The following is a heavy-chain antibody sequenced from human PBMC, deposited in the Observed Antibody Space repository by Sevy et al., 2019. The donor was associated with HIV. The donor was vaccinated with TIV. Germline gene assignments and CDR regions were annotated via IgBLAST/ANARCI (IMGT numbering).Heavy chain of an antibody. J-gene: IGHJ4*02. CDR2: IDHSGRS. D-gene: IGHD4-17*01. CDR3: ARGPKPLRSDYGDYRGVGYYFDS. Sequence: SETLSLTCAVYGESFSNYYWSWIRLSPGKGLESIGEIDHSGRSDYNPSLKSRVTMSVATSKNQFSLKLTSVTAADTAVYYGARGPKPLRSDYGDYRGVGYYFDSWGQGTLVTVSS. V-gene: IGHV4-34*01. CDR1: GESFSNYY.